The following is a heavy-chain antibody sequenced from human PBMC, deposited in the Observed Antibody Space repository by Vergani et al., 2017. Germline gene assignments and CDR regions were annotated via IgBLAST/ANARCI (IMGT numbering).Heavy chain of an antibody. D-gene: IGHD4-17*01. Sequence: LVESGGGLVQPGGSLRPSCAASSFSVSSHHMTWVRQAPGKGLEWVSTINIGGRTSYADSVKGRLTLTRDDSKNTLHLQMNSLRPEDTAVYYCARGMTTETTDLDGFDIWGRGTMVSVSS. CDR1: SFSVSSHH. CDR3: ARGMTTETTDLDGFDI. V-gene: IGHV3-66*02. CDR2: INIGGRT. J-gene: IGHJ3*02.